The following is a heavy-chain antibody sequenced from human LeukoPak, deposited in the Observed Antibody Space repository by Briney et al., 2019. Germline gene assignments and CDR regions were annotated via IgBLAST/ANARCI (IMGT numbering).Heavy chain of an antibody. CDR3: ARGDCSGGSCYRLDY. CDR2: INPNSGGT. D-gene: IGHD2-15*01. CDR1: GYTFTGHY. J-gene: IGHJ4*02. V-gene: IGHV1-2*02. Sequence: GASVKVSCKASGYTFTGHYMHWVRQAPGQGLEWMGWINPNSGGTNYAQKFQGRVTMTRDMSISTAYMEMSRLRSDDTAVYYCARGDCSGGSCYRLDYWGQGTLVTVSS.